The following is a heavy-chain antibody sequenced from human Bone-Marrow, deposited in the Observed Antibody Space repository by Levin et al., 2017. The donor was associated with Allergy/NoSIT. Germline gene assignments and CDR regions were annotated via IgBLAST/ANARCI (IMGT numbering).Heavy chain of an antibody. V-gene: IGHV3-43D*03. CDR2: ISWDGGTT. J-gene: IGHJ5*02. CDR3: TKDGNVGYYSYWFDP. Sequence: QTGGSLRLSCAASGFRFDDFAMHWVRQTPGKGLEWVALISWDGGTTYYADSVKGRFTVSRDNSRNSLYLQMDSLRAEDAAVYFCTKDGNVGYYSYWFDPWGQGTLVTVSS. D-gene: IGHD2-15*01. CDR1: GFRFDDFA.